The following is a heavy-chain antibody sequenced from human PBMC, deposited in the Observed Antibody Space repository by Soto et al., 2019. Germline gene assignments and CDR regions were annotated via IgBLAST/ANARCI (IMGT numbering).Heavy chain of an antibody. CDR2: ILFDGSTK. J-gene: IGHJ4*02. V-gene: IGHV3-30-3*01. CDR3: AGESIEESGPNFYDF. CDR1: GFTFKHKA. Sequence: QVQLVESGVGVVQPGMSLTLFCTASGFTFKHKAMHWCRQAPAKGLEWVADILFDGSTKNYADSVKGRCTISRDNSKNTLSLQMRALKGEDTTTYYCAGESIEESGPNFYDFWGQGTLVAVSS. D-gene: IGHD2-21*01.